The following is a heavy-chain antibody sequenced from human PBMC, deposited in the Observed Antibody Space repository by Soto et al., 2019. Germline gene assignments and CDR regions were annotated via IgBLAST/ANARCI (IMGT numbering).Heavy chain of an antibody. CDR1: GFSFSSYA. D-gene: IGHD3-9*01. V-gene: IGHV3-23*01. CDR3: AKDAKILDWLPTSYYYDF. Sequence: EVQVLESGGDLAQPGGSLRLSCAASGFSFSSYAMSWVRQSPGKGLEWVSSISRSGNSTYSADSVWGRFTISRDNSKNTLYLQMYSLRAEDTAVYYCAKDAKILDWLPTSYYYDFWGRGALVTVSS. J-gene: IGHJ4*02. CDR2: ISRSGNST.